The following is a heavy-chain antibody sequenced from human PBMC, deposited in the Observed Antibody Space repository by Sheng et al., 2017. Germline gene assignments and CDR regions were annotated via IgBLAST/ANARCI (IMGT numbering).Heavy chain of an antibody. CDR3: ARPIDGYDAFDI. Sequence: QVQLQESGPGLVKPSETLSLTCAVSGYSISSGYYWGWIRQPPGKGLEWIGSIYHSGSTYYNPSLKSRVTISVDTSKNQFSLKLSSVTAADTAVYYCARPIDGYDAFDIWGQGTMVTVSS. D-gene: IGHD6-13*01. J-gene: IGHJ3*02. CDR2: IYHSGST. V-gene: IGHV4-38-2*01. CDR1: GYSISSGYY.